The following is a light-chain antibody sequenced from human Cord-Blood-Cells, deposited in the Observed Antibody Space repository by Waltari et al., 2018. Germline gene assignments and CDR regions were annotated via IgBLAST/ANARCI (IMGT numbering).Light chain of an antibody. Sequence: DIVMTQSPDSLAVSLGERATLNCKSSQSDLYSSNNKNYLAWYQQKPGQPPKLLIYWASTRESGVPDRFSGSGYGTDFTLTSSSLQDEDVAVYYCQQYYSTPYTFGQGTKLEIK. V-gene: IGKV4-1*01. CDR2: WAS. CDR3: QQYYSTPYT. J-gene: IGKJ2*01. CDR1: QSDLYSSNNKNY.